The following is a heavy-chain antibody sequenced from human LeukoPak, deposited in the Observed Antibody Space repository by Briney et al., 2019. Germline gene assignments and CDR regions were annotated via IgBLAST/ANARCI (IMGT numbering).Heavy chain of an antibody. J-gene: IGHJ4*02. CDR1: GGSISSSSYY. V-gene: IGHV4-39*01. D-gene: IGHD2-2*01. Sequence: SETLSLTCTVSGGSISSSSYYWGWIRQPLGKGLEWIGSIYYSGSAYYNPSLKTRVTISVDTSKNQFSLKLSSVTAADTAVYYCARRDCSTTNCYGGSYYFDYWGQGTLVTVSS. CDR3: ARRDCSTTNCYGGSYYFDY. CDR2: IYYSGSA.